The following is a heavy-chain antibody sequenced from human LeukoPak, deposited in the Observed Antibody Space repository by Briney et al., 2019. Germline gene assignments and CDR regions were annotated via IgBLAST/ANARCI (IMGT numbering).Heavy chain of an antibody. D-gene: IGHD7-27*01. V-gene: IGHV4-34*01. CDR3: ARDVTGDLPDY. CDR1: GGSFSGYY. Sequence: QVQLQQWGAGLLKPSETLSLTCAVYGGSFSGYYWSWIRQPPGKGLEWIGEINHSGSTNYNPSLKSRVTISVDTSKNQFSLKLSSVTAADTAVYYCARDVTGDLPDYWGQGTLVTVSS. J-gene: IGHJ4*02. CDR2: INHSGST.